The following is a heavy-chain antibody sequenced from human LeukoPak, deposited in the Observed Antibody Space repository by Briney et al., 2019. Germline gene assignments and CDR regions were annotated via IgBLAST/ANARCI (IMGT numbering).Heavy chain of an antibody. J-gene: IGHJ5*02. CDR3: ARGRYIYDILTGYANWFDP. CDR1: GFTFMNAW. D-gene: IGHD3-9*01. Sequence: GGSLRLSCAASGFTFMNAWMRMSWVRQAPGKGLEWIARVKGQTDGGTTDYAGPVKGRFTISRDDSKNTLFLQMNSLKAEDTAVYYCARGRYIYDILTGYANWFDPWGQGTLDTVSS. CDR2: VKGQTDGGTT. V-gene: IGHV3-15*01.